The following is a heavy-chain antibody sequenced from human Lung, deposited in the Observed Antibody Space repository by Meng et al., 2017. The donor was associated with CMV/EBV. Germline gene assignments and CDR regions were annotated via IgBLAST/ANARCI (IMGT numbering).Heavy chain of an antibody. CDR1: GYTFTTYG. V-gene: IGHV1-18*01. D-gene: IGHD6-19*01. CDR3: AREYTSGWYGADY. J-gene: IGHJ4*02. Sequence: ASAKVSXKASGYTFTTYGVTWVRQAPGQGLEWMGWISSYNGNTKYAQEVQGRVTLTTDTSTNTVYMELRSLRSDDTAVYYCAREYTSGWYGADYWGQGTLVTVSS. CDR2: ISSYNGNT.